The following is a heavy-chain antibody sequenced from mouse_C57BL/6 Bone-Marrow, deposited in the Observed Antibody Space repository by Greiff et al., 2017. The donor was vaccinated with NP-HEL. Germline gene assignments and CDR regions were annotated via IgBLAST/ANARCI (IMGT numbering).Heavy chain of an antibody. J-gene: IGHJ3*01. CDR1: GYAFSNYW. CDR3: ARGAY. V-gene: IGHV1-80*01. Sequence: QVQLQQSGAELVMPGASVKLSCKASGYAFSNYWMHWVKQRPGQGLAWIGQIYPGDGDTNYNGKFTAKATLTADQSSSPAYMQLSRLTSEGSAVYFCARGAYGGQGTLVTVSA. CDR2: IYPGDGDT.